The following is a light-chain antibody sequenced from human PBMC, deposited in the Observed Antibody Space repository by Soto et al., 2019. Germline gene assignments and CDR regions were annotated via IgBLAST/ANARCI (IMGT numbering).Light chain of an antibody. CDR2: DAS. Sequence: DIQMTQSPSTLSASVGDRVTITCRASQNINRWLAWYQQKPGKGPMLLIYDASSLESGASSRFSGSGSGTEFTLNISSLQPGDLATYYCQQYSRLWTFGQGTKVEIK. J-gene: IGKJ1*01. CDR1: QNINRW. CDR3: QQYSRLWT. V-gene: IGKV1-5*01.